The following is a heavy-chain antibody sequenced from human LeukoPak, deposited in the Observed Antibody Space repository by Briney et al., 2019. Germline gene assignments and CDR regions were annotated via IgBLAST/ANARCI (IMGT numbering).Heavy chain of an antibody. V-gene: IGHV3-30-3*01. J-gene: IGHJ4*02. CDR2: ISNDGNRK. CDR3: ARDLIHRWCIDY. CDR1: GFTFSSHA. D-gene: IGHD4/OR15-4a*01. Sequence: GGSLRLSCAASGFTFSSHAMHWVRQAPGKGLEWVAFISNDGNRKYYADSVKGRFTISRDNSQNTLYLQVDFLGAEDSAVYYCARDLIHRWCIDYLGQGTLVTVSS.